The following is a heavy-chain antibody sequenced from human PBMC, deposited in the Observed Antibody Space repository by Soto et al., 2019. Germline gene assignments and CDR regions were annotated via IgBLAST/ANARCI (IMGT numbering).Heavy chain of an antibody. CDR1: GGTFSSYA. D-gene: IGHD5-12*01. J-gene: IGHJ4*02. V-gene: IGHV1-69*12. CDR3: VRVVAIPGYPDN. CDR2: IVPIVDTS. Sequence: QVQLVQSGAEVRQPASSVKVSCKTSGGTFSSYAISWVRQAPGQGLEWMGGIVPIVDTSTYAQKLQGRVTITADESTGTVYMELSSLRSDDTAVYYCVRVVAIPGYPDNWGQGTLVTVSS.